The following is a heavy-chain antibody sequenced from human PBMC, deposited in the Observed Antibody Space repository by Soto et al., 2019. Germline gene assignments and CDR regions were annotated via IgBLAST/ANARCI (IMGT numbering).Heavy chain of an antibody. CDR2: ISPDNGNT. D-gene: IGHD5-12*01. Sequence: QVQLVQSGGEMKKPGASVKVSCKASGYTFTIYGINWVRQAPGQGLEWMGWISPDNGNTNYAQKLQGRVTMTTDTSTSTASMELRSLRSDDTAVYYCARALGYSGYAGMDVWGQGTTVTVSS. CDR1: GYTFTIYG. CDR3: ARALGYSGYAGMDV. J-gene: IGHJ6*02. V-gene: IGHV1-18*01.